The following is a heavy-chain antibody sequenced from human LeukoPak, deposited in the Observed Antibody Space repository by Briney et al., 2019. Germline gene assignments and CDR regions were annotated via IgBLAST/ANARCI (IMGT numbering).Heavy chain of an antibody. J-gene: IGHJ4*02. CDR2: INHSGST. CDR3: ARHPWLGQIDY. D-gene: IGHD6-19*01. CDR1: GGSFSGYY. V-gene: IGHV4-34*01. Sequence: SETLSLTCAVYGGSFSGYYWSWIRQPPGEGLEWIGEINHSGSTNYNPSLKSRVTISVDTSKNQFSLKLSSVTAADTAVYYCARHPWLGQIDYWGQGTLVAVSS.